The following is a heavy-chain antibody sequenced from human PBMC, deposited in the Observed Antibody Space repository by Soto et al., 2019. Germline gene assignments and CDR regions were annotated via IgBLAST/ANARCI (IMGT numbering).Heavy chain of an antibody. CDR3: AIDSSSGAYYYGMDV. Sequence: GESLKISCKGSGYSFTSYWIGWVRQMPGKGLEWMGIIYPGDSDTRYSPSFQGQVTISADKSISTAYLQWSSLKASDTAMYYCAIDSSSGAYYYGMDVWGQGTTVTVSS. V-gene: IGHV5-51*01. CDR2: IYPGDSDT. J-gene: IGHJ6*02. CDR1: GYSFTSYW. D-gene: IGHD6-6*01.